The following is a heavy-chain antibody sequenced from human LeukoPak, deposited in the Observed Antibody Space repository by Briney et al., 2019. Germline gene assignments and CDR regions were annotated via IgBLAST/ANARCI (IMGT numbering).Heavy chain of an antibody. V-gene: IGHV1-46*01. CDR2: INPSGGST. J-gene: IGHJ4*02. D-gene: IGHD3-16*02. Sequence: GASVKVSCKASGYTFTSYYMHWVRQAPGQGLEWMGIINPSGGSTSYAQKFQGRVTMTRDTSTSTVYMELSSLRSEDTAVYYCARGMSMITFGGVIAPDFHYWGQGTLVTVSS. CDR1: GYTFTSYY. CDR3: ARGMSMITFGGVIAPDFHY.